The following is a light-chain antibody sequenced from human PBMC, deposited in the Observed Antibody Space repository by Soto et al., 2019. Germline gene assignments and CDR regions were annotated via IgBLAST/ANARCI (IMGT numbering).Light chain of an antibody. CDR3: QQYNDSPPTRT. CDR1: QSITTN. V-gene: IGKV3-15*01. J-gene: IGKJ1*01. Sequence: EVVMTQSPVTLSVSPGERATLSCRASQSITTNLAWYQQKPGQAPRLLIYGASTRATGVPARFSGSGSGTQFTLTISSLQSEDVALYYCQQYNDSPPTRTFGQGTKVDFK. CDR2: GAS.